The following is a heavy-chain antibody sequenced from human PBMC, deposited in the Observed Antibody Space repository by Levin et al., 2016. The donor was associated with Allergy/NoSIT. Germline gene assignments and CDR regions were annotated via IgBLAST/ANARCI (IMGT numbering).Heavy chain of an antibody. V-gene: IGHV3-30*04. D-gene: IGHD6-6*01. Sequence: WIRQPPGKGLEWVAVISYDGSNKYYADSVKGRFTISRDNSKNTLYLQMNSLRAEDTAVYYCARETYSSSSYGMDVWGQGTTVTVSS. J-gene: IGHJ6*02. CDR2: ISYDGSNK. CDR3: ARETYSSSSYGMDV.